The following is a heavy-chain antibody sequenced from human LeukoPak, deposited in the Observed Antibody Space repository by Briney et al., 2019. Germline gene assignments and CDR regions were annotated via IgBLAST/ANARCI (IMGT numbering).Heavy chain of an antibody. V-gene: IGHV3-23*01. Sequence: SGGSLRLSCAASGFTFSSYAMSWVRQAPGKGLEWVSAISGSGGSTYYADSVKGRFTISRDNAKNSLYLQMNSLRAEDTAVYYCAREGQGSSWYLAFDIWGQGTMVTVSS. D-gene: IGHD6-13*01. CDR2: ISGSGGST. J-gene: IGHJ3*02. CDR3: AREGQGSSWYLAFDI. CDR1: GFTFSSYA.